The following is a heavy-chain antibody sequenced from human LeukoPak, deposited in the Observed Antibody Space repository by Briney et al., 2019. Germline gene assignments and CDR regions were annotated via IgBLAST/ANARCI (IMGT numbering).Heavy chain of an antibody. J-gene: IGHJ4*02. V-gene: IGHV3-48*03. CDR3: ARISPDGELTGAYYFDY. Sequence: PGGSLRLSCAASGFTFSSYEMNWVRQAPGKGLEWVSYISSSGSTIYYADSVKGRFTISRDNAKNSLCLQMNSLRAEDTAVYYCARISPDGELTGAYYFDYWGQGTLVTVSS. CDR1: GFTFSSYE. D-gene: IGHD1-26*01. CDR2: ISSSGSTI.